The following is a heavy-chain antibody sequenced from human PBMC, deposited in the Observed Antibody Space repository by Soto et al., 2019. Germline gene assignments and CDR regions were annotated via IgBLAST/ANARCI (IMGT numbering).Heavy chain of an antibody. CDR2: ISYDGSNK. D-gene: IGHD6-19*01. CDR1: GFTFSSYG. Sequence: HPGGSLRLSCAASGFTFSSYGMHWVRQAPGKGLEWVAVISYDGSNKYYADSVKGRFTISRDNSKNTLYLQMNSLRAEDTAVYYCAKDPRRIAVAGPFDYWGQGTLVTV. J-gene: IGHJ4*02. CDR3: AKDPRRIAVAGPFDY. V-gene: IGHV3-30*18.